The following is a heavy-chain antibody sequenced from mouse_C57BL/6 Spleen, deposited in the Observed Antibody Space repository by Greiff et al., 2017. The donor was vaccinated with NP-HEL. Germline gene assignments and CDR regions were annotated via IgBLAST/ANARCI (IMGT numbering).Heavy chain of an antibody. J-gene: IGHJ2*01. D-gene: IGHD2-5*01. CDR2: ISSGGDYI. V-gene: IGHV5-9-1*02. CDR3: TRDRGYSNSFDY. Sequence: EVKLVESGEGLVKPGGSLKLSCAASGFTFSSYAMSWVRQTPEKRLEWVAYISSGGDYIYYADTVKGRFTISRDNARNTLYLQMSSLKSEDTAMYYCTRDRGYSNSFDYWGQGTTLTVSS. CDR1: GFTFSSYA.